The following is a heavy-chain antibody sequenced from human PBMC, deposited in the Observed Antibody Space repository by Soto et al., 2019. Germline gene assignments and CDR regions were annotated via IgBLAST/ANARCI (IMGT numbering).Heavy chain of an antibody. CDR3: AGLTSIRDAINPKFYYVMDV. CDR1: GFTFSDSA. D-gene: IGHD2-21*01. J-gene: IGHJ6*02. CDR2: VSFDGTYK. V-gene: IGHV3-30-3*01. Sequence: QEQLVESGGGGIQPGKSLRLSCVASGFTFSDSAMHWVRQAPGKGLEWVALVSFDGTYKYYIDSVKGRFTISRDNSKNTLYLLMSCLRPEDTAVYYCAGLTSIRDAINPKFYYVMDVWGQGTTVIVSS.